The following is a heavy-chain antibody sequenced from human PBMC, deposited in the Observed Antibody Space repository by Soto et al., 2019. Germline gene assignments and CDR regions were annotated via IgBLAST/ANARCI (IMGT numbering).Heavy chain of an antibody. CDR1: GGSFSGHY. CDR3: ARGPGTDMAYANDFGMDV. J-gene: IGHJ6*02. Sequence: SETLSLTCAVYGGSFSGHYWCWIRQPPGKGLEWIGEINHSGGTSYNPSLKSRVTISVDTSKNQFSLKLSSVTAADTAVYYCARGPGTDMAYANDFGMDVWGEAPPVTVPS. CDR2: INHSGGT. D-gene: IGHD5-18*01. V-gene: IGHV4-34*01.